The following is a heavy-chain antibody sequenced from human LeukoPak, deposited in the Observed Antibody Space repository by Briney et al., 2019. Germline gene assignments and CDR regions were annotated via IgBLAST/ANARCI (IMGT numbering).Heavy chain of an antibody. CDR1: GFTFSSYA. CDR3: ARGLGPGPYFDY. V-gene: IGHV3-48*03. CDR2: ISGSGDTL. D-gene: IGHD1-14*01. Sequence: PGGSLRLSCVASGFTFSSYAMHWVRQAPGKGLEWVSYISGSGDTLYYADSVKGRFTISRDNSKNSLYLQMNSLRAEDTAVYYCARGLGPGPYFDYWGQGTLVTVSS. J-gene: IGHJ4*02.